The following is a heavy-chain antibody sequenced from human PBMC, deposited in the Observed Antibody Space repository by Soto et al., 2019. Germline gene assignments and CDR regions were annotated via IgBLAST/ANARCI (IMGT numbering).Heavy chain of an antibody. CDR3: ARSLGVRGVIKSLNYYCYGMDV. CDR1: GFTFSSYA. Sequence: LRLSCAASGFTFSSYAMHWVRQAPGKGLEWVAVISYDGSNKYYADSVKGRFTISRDNSKNTLYLQMNSLRAEDTAVYYCARSLGVRGVIKSLNYYCYGMDVWGQGTTVTVSS. J-gene: IGHJ6*02. D-gene: IGHD3-10*01. CDR2: ISYDGSNK. V-gene: IGHV3-30-3*01.